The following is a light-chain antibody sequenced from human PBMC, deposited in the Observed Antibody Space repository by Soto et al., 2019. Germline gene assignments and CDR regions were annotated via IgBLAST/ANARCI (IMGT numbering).Light chain of an antibody. J-gene: IGLJ3*02. CDR3: RSYAGTNVAV. Sequence: QSVLIQPASVSGSPGQSITISCTGTSSDVGGYNYVSWYQQHPGKAPKLLIYEVLNRPSGVSYLFSGSKSGNTASLTISVLQAEDEDDYYCRSYAGTNVAVFGGGTKVTVL. V-gene: IGLV2-14*01. CDR2: EVL. CDR1: SSDVGGYNY.